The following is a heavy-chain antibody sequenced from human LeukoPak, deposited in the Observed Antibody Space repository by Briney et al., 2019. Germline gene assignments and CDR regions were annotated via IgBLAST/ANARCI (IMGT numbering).Heavy chain of an antibody. D-gene: IGHD1-14*01. CDR1: GYTFTGYY. J-gene: IGHJ6*02. CDR2: INPNSGGT. CDR3: ARGSISPPYYYYGMDV. V-gene: IGHV1-2*06. Sequence: ASVKVSCKASGYTFTGYYMHWVRQAPGQGLEWMGRINPNSGGTNYAQKFQGRVTMTRDTSISIAYMELSRLRSDDTAVYYCARGSISPPYYYYGMDVWGQGTTVTVSS.